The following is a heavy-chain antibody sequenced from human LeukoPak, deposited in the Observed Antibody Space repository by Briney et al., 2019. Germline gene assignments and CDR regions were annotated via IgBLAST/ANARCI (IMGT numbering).Heavy chain of an antibody. V-gene: IGHV3-23*01. D-gene: IGHD6-13*01. CDR1: GFTFSSYA. CDR2: ISGSGGST. CDR3: ATATRHSSSYYYYGMDV. J-gene: IGHJ6*02. Sequence: GSLRLSCAASGFTFSSYAMSWVRQAPGKGLEWVSAISGSGGSTYYADSVKGRFTISRDNSKNTLYLQMNSLRAEDTAVYYCATATRHSSSYYYYGMDVWGQGTTVTVSS.